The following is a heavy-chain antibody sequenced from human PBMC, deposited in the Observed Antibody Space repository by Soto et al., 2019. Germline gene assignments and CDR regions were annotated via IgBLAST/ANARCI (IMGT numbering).Heavy chain of an antibody. V-gene: IGHV3-9*01. J-gene: IGHJ4*02. CDR3: AKGGKLVAATADY. CDR2: ISRNSGST. Sequence: EMQLVESGGGSVQPGRSLRLSCAASGFTFDDYAMHWVRQAPGKGLEWVSGISRNSGSTGYADSVKGRFTISRDNAKNSLYLQMNSLRTEDTALYYCAKGGKLVAATADYWGQGTLVTVSS. D-gene: IGHD2-15*01. CDR1: GFTFDDYA.